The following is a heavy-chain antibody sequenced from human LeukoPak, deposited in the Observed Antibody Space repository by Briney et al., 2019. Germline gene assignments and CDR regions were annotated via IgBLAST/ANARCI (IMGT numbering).Heavy chain of an antibody. CDR3: ARKLMSSRRFEY. J-gene: IGHJ4*02. CDR1: GFAFNVFG. V-gene: IGHV3-30*02. CDR2: IKADGVFT. Sequence: GGSLRLSCEGSGFAFNVFGMRWIRQAPGKGLEWVAFIKADGVFTNYAEAVKGRFTISRDNPDNTVFLQMESVRPDDTAVYYCARKLMSSRRFEYWGQGTLVTVSS. D-gene: IGHD2-8*01.